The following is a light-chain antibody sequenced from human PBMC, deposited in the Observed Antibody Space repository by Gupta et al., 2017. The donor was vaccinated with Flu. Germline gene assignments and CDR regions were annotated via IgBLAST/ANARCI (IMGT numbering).Light chain of an antibody. J-gene: IGKJ3*01. CDR2: AAS. CDR3: QQSYGTPVT. CDR1: QSISSY. Sequence: DIQMTQSPSSLSASVGDRVTITCRASQSISSYLNWYQQKPGKAPKLLIYAASSLQSGIPSRFSGSGSGTDFTLTISSLQPEDFATYYCQQSYGTPVTFGPGTKVEIK. V-gene: IGKV1-39*01.